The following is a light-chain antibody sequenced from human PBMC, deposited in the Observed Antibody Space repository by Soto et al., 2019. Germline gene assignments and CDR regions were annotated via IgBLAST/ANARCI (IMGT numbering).Light chain of an antibody. CDR2: KAS. V-gene: IGKV1-5*03. CDR1: QSVDRW. J-gene: IGKJ1*01. CDR3: QQYTTLVT. Sequence: DIQMTQSPSTLSASVGDRVTITCRASQSVDRWLAWYQQRPGKAPKALIYKASNLESGVPSRFSGSGSGTEFTLTITRLQPGDIETYYCQQYTTLVTFGQGTMVEMK.